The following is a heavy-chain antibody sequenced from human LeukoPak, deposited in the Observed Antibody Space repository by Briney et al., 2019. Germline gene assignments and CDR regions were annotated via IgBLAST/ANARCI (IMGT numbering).Heavy chain of an antibody. J-gene: IGHJ4*02. Sequence: ASVKVSCKASGYTFTSYDINWVRQATGQGLEWMGWMNPNSGNTGYAQKFQGRATMTRNTSISTAYMELSSLRSEDTAVYYCARAMFYVWGSYRSYYFDYWGQGTLVTVSS. D-gene: IGHD3-16*02. CDR3: ARAMFYVWGSYRSYYFDY. V-gene: IGHV1-8*01. CDR2: MNPNSGNT. CDR1: GYTFTSYD.